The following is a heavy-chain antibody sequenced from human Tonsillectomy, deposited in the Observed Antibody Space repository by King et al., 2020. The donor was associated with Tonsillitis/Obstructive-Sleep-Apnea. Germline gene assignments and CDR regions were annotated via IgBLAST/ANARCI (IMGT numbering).Heavy chain of an antibody. CDR1: GDSISSGGYY. J-gene: IGHJ3*02. Sequence: QLQESGPGLVKPSQTLSLTRTVSGDSISSGGYYWILIRQHPGKGLEWIGYIFDSGDTYSNPPLKSQVTRTVYTPKNQFSLKLSSVTAADPAVYYCARGRASHYYDSSLDAFDIWGQGTMVTVSS. D-gene: IGHD3-22*01. V-gene: IGHV4-31*01. CDR3: ARGRASHYYDSSLDAFDI. CDR2: IFDSGDT.